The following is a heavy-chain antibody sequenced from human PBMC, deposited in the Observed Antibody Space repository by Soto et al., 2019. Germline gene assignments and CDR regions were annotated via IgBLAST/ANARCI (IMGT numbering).Heavy chain of an antibody. CDR2: INSDGSAT. Sequence: PGGSLRLSCAASEFSLRTYGMNWVRQGPGKGLVCVSRINSDGSATNYADSVKGRFTISRHNAKNTLYLQMNRLRAEDTAVYYCALGAGNRDWYSPFAIWTQGTTVTFSS. J-gene: IGHJ3*02. D-gene: IGHD3-9*01. CDR3: ALGAGNRDWYSPFAI. V-gene: IGHV3-74*01. CDR1: EFSLRTYG.